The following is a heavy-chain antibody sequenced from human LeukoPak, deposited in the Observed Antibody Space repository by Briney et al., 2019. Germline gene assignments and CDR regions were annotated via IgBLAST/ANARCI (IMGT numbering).Heavy chain of an antibody. J-gene: IGHJ5*02. V-gene: IGHV3-23*01. CDR1: GFTFRTYW. CDR2: ISADAVDT. Sequence: GGSLRLSYAASGFTFRTYWMNWVRQAPGKGLEWVSAISADAVDTFYAPSVKGRFTISRDNSKNTLYLQINSLRAEDTAIYYCAKDVWWSVSWGQGTLVTVSS. D-gene: IGHD2-8*02. CDR3: AKDVWWSVS.